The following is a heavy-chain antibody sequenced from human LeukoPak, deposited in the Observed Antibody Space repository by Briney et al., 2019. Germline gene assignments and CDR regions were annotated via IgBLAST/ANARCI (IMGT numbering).Heavy chain of an antibody. CDR2: IYYTGST. Sequence: SETLSLTCSVSGGSISSLYWSWIRQPPGKGLEWIGYIYYTGSTNYNPSLKSRVTMFVDMSKNQFSLRLSSVTAADTAVYYCAKDEGDSGYSGYDSRPSFDYWGQGTLVTVSS. J-gene: IGHJ4*02. D-gene: IGHD5-12*01. CDR1: GGSISSLY. V-gene: IGHV4-59*12. CDR3: AKDEGDSGYSGYDSRPSFDY.